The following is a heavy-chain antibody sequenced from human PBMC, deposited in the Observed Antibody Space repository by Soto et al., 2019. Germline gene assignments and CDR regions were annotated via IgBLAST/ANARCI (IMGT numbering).Heavy chain of an antibody. CDR2: IDPSDSYT. D-gene: IGHD3-16*02. CDR1: GYSFTSYW. CDR3: ARLLLSRVDFDP. V-gene: IGHV5-10-1*01. J-gene: IGHJ5*02. Sequence: PGESLKISCRGSGYSFTSYWISWVRQMPGKGLEWMGRIDPSDSYTNYSPSLQGHVTISADKSISTAYLQWSSLKASDTAMYYCARLLLSRVDFDPWGQGTLVTVSS.